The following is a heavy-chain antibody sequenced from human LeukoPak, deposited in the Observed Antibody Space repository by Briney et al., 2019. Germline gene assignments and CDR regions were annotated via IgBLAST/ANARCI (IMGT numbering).Heavy chain of an antibody. V-gene: IGHV3-7*01. CDR3: TREDHSNYNY. J-gene: IGHJ4*02. CDR1: GFTFSSYW. CDR2: IKQDGGET. D-gene: IGHD4-11*01. Sequence: GGSLRLSCAASGFTFSSYWMSWVRQAPGKGLEWVANIKQDGGETFYVDSVKGRFTISRDNAKNSLYLQMNSLRAEDTAVYYCTREDHSNYNYWGQGTLVTASS.